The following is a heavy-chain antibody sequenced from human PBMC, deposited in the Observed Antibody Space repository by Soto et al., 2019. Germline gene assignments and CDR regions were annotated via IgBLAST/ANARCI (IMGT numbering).Heavy chain of an antibody. D-gene: IGHD3-10*01. Sequence: QVQLQESGPGLVRPSETLSLICTVSGGSFSRREYYWSWIRQHPGKGLEWIGHIYYRASRYYNPSLKRRVTMSVDMSKNEFSLKLNSVTAADTAVYYCARGRGYGAGSYYDYWGQGTLVTVSS. CDR2: IYYRASR. CDR3: ARGRGYGAGSYYDY. CDR1: GGSFSRREYY. V-gene: IGHV4-31*03. J-gene: IGHJ4*02.